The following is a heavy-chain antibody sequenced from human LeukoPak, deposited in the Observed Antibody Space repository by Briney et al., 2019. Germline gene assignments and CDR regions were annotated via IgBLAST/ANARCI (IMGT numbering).Heavy chain of an antibody. CDR1: GGSYRGYY. CDR2: INHSGST. CDR3: ARAKGRITIFGVATDY. D-gene: IGHD3-3*01. J-gene: IGHJ4*02. V-gene: IGHV4-34*01. Sequence: SETLSLTCAVYGGSYRGYYWSWIRQPPGKGLEWIGEINHSGSTNYNPSLKSRVTISVDTSKNQFSLKPSSVTAADTAVYYCARAKGRITIFGVATDYWGQGTLVTVSS.